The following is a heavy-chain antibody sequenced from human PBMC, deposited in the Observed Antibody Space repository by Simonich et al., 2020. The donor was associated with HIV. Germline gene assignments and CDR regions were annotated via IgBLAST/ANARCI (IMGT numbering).Heavy chain of an antibody. CDR3: AKDRYSSSSGSFDY. Sequence: EVQLVESGGGLVQPGRSLRLSCAASGFTFDDYAMHWVRQAPGKGLGWVSGNSWKSGSIGYADSVKGRFTISRDNAKNSLYLQMNSLRAEDMALYYCAKDRYSSSSGSFDYWGQGTLVTVSS. V-gene: IGHV3-9*03. CDR2: NSWKSGSI. CDR1: GFTFDDYA. J-gene: IGHJ4*02. D-gene: IGHD6-6*01.